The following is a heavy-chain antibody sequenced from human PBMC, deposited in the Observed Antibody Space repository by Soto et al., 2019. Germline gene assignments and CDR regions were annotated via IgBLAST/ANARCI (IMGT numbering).Heavy chain of an antibody. CDR3: AREEGPGFGELLV. Sequence: EVQLVESGGGLVKPGGSLRLSCEASGFTFSSYSMDWVRQAPGKGLEWVSSISDSGGYIYYADSVKGRFTISRANAKNSLFLQMESLRVEDTAAYYCAREEGPGFGELLVWGQRALVTVSS. V-gene: IGHV3-21*02. D-gene: IGHD3-10*01. CDR2: ISDSGGYI. CDR1: GFTFSSYS. J-gene: IGHJ4*02.